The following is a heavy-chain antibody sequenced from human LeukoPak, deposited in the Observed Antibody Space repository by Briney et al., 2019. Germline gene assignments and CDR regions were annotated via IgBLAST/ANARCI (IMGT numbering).Heavy chain of an antibody. D-gene: IGHD2-15*01. J-gene: IGHJ4*02. Sequence: ASVKVSCKASGYTFTGYYMHWVRQAPGQGLEWMGWINPNSGGTNYAQKFQGRVTMTRDTSISTAYMELSRLRSDDTAVYYCARLEIAYCSGGSCYSVDYWGQGTLVTVSS. CDR3: ARLEIAYCSGGSCYSVDY. V-gene: IGHV1-2*02. CDR2: INPNSGGT. CDR1: GYTFTGYY.